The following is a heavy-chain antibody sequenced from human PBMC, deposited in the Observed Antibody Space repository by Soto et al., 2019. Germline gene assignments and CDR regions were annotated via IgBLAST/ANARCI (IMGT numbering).Heavy chain of an antibody. V-gene: IGHV3-74*03. CDR1: GLTFRSYW. CDR2: INTDGSVA. CDR3: VIDMKLWRLDA. D-gene: IGHD2-21*01. J-gene: IGHJ5*02. Sequence: EVQLVESGGGLVQPGESLRLSCAASGLTFRSYWMHWVRQAPGKGLVWVSRINTDGSVAMYVDSVKGRFTISRDNAKNARFLHMKSLRDEDTALYYCVIDMKLWRLDAWSQGTLVTVSS.